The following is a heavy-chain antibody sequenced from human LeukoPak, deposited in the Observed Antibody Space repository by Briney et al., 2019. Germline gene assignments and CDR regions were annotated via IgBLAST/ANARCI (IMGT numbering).Heavy chain of an antibody. CDR3: ARLRCSGGSCGTDY. D-gene: IGHD2-15*01. J-gene: IGHJ4*02. V-gene: IGHV4-59*08. Sequence: SETLSLTCTVSGGSISSYYWSWIRQPPGKGLEWIGYIYYSGSTNYNPSLKSRVTISVDTSKNQFSLKLSSVTAADTAVYYCARLRCSGGSCGTDYWGQGTLVTVSS. CDR1: GGSISSYY. CDR2: IYYSGST.